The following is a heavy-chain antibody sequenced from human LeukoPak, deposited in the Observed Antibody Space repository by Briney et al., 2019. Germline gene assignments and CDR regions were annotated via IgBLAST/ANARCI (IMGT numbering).Heavy chain of an antibody. CDR3: ARDLRWLRGNYFDY. CDR2: VYYSGST. J-gene: IGHJ4*02. D-gene: IGHD5-12*01. Sequence: PSETLSLTCTVSGGSITSSSYYWGWIRQPPGKGLEWIGSVYYSGSTYYNPSLQSRVTISVDTSKNQFSLKLSSVTAADTAVYYCARDLRWLRGNYFDYWGQGTLVTVSS. CDR1: GGSITSSSYY. V-gene: IGHV4-39*07.